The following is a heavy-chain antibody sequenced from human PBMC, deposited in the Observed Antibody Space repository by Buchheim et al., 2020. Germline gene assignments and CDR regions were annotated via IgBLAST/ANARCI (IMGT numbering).Heavy chain of an antibody. J-gene: IGHJ4*02. V-gene: IGHV3-48*04. CDR2: IHASSSPI. Sequence: EVQLVESGGGLVQPGGSLRLSCEVSDFTFSNYNMDWVRQAPGKGLEWVSYIHASSSPIYYAASVKGRFTASRDNAKNSLYLQMNSLSAEDTAVYYCVRDGNIAGNFEFWGQGTL. CDR3: VRDGNIAGNFEF. CDR1: DFTFSNYN. D-gene: IGHD2-15*01.